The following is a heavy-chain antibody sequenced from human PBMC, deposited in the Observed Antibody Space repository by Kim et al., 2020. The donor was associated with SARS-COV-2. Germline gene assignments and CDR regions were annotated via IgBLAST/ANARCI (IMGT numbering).Heavy chain of an antibody. CDR1: GDSVSNNHAT. Sequence: SQTLSLTCAISGDSVSNNHATWNWIRQSPSRGLEWLGRTYYRSKWPNDYSVSVKSRITINPDTSKNQFSLQLNSVTPEDTAVYYCARDMAAQVLGMDAWGQGTTVTVSS. J-gene: IGHJ6*02. CDR2: TYYRSKWPN. D-gene: IGHD3-10*01. V-gene: IGHV6-1*01. CDR3: ARDMAAQVLGMDA.